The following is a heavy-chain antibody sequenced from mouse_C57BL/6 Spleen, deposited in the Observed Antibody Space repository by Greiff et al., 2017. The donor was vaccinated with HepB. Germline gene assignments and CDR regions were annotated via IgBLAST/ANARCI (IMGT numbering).Heavy chain of an antibody. CDR3: ARWDGFNYAMDY. J-gene: IGHJ4*01. CDR2: IYPGDGDT. V-gene: IGHV1-80*01. D-gene: IGHD2-3*01. Sequence: VQLQQSGAELVKPGASVKISCKASGYAFSSYWMNWVKQRPGKGLEWIGQIYPGDGDTNYNGKFKGKATLTADKSSSTAYMQLSSLTSEDSAVYFCARWDGFNYAMDYWGQGTSVTVSS. CDR1: GYAFSSYW.